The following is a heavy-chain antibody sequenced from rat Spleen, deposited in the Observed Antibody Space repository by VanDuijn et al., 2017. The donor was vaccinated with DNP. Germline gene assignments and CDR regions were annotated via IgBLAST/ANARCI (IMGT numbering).Heavy chain of an antibody. V-gene: IGHV5-20*01. D-gene: IGHD1-8*01. CDR3: TTQLTTISPPFAY. Sequence: EVQLVESGGGLVQPGRSLKLSCAASGFTFSDYYMAWVRQAPTKGLEWVAYIRYDGGSTYYGDSVKGRFTISRDNAKSTLYLQMDSLRSEDTATYYCTTQLTTISPPFAYWGQGTLVTVSS. CDR2: IRYDGGST. CDR1: GFTFSDYY. J-gene: IGHJ3*01.